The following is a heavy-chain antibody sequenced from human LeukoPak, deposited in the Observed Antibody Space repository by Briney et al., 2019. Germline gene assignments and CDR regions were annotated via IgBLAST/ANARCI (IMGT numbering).Heavy chain of an antibody. CDR1: GSTFSSYA. J-gene: IGHJ3*02. D-gene: IGHD3-22*01. CDR2: ISYDGSNK. Sequence: GGSLRLSCAASGSTFSSYAMHWVRQAPGKGLEWVALISYDGSNKYYADSVKGRFTISRDNSKNTLYLQMNNLRAEDTAVYYCARGAYYYDSSGEGGAFDIWGQGTMVTVSS. CDR3: ARGAYYYDSSGEGGAFDI. V-gene: IGHV3-30-3*01.